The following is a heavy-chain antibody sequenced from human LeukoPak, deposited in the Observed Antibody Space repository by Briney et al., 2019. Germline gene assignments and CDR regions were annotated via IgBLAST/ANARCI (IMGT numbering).Heavy chain of an antibody. J-gene: IGHJ4*02. Sequence: SETLSLTCTVAGASISRYFWSWIRQPPGKGLEWIGYIYYSGSTNYSPSLKSRVTISVDTSKNQFSLQLSSVTAADTAVYYCARGGGSAWSPSNFDYWGQGTLVTVSS. CDR1: GASISRYF. V-gene: IGHV4-59*01. D-gene: IGHD6-19*01. CDR3: ARGGGSAWSPSNFDY. CDR2: IYYSGST.